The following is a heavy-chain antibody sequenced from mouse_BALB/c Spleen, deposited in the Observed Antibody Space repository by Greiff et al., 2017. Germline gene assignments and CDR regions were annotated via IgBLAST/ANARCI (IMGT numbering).Heavy chain of an antibody. J-gene: IGHJ4*01. CDR2: IDPANGNT. CDR1: GFNIKDTY. Sequence: VQLKQSGAELVKPGASVKLSCTASGFNIKDTYMHWVKQRPEQGLEWIGRIDPANGNTKYDPKFQGKATITADTSSNTAYLQLSSLTSEDTAVYYCARGDYGSSFMEYWGQGTSVTVAS. V-gene: IGHV14-3*02. CDR3: ARGDYGSSFMEY. D-gene: IGHD1-1*01.